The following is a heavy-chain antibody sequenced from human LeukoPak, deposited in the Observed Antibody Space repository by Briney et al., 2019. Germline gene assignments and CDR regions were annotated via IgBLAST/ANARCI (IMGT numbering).Heavy chain of an antibody. Sequence: PGGSLRLSCAASGFTFSSYAMSWVRQAPGKGLEWVSAISGSGGSTYYADSVKGRFTISRDNSKNTLYLQMNSLRAEDTAVYYCAKGSLLWFGELHLIGYWGQGTLVTVSS. V-gene: IGHV3-23*01. D-gene: IGHD3-10*01. CDR3: AKGSLLWFGELHLIGY. CDR1: GFTFSSYA. CDR2: ISGSGGST. J-gene: IGHJ4*02.